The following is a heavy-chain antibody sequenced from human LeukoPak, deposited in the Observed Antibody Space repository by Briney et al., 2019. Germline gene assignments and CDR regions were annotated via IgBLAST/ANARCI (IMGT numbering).Heavy chain of an antibody. Sequence: PGGSLRLSCAASGFTVSSKYVIGVRQAPGRGLEGVSFIYSGGSPDYADCWKGRFTISRNNSKDTLYLQMNSLRAEDTTVYYCARAARGGRTSCYEYWGQGTLVTVSS. V-gene: IGHV3-66*02. CDR1: GFTVSSKY. CDR3: ARAARGGRTSCYEY. J-gene: IGHJ4*02. D-gene: IGHD2-2*01. CDR2: IYSGGSP.